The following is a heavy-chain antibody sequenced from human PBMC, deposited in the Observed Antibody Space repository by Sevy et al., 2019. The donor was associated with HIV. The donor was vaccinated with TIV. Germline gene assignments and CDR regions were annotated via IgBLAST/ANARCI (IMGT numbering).Heavy chain of an antibody. V-gene: IGHV4-59*01. Sequence: SETLSLTCSVSGVSISGYYWTWIRQTPGKGLEWIGYIYYSGRTNYNPSLQGRVAISSDTSKNQFSLKLSSVTAADTAVYYCARAIAEYYYAMDVWGQGTTVTVSS. CDR2: IYYSGRT. J-gene: IGHJ6*02. CDR1: GVSISGYY. CDR3: ARAIAEYYYAMDV.